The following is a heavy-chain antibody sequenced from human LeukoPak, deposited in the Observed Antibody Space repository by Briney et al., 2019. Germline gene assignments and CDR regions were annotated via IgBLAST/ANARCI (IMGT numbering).Heavy chain of an antibody. V-gene: IGHV3-23*01. Sequence: GGSLRLSCAASGFTFNSYAMSWVRQAPEKGLEWVATISGSGGGTYYADSAKGRFTISRDDSKNTLYLQMNSLRAEDTAVYYCAKDLGRYRNNYFDYWGQGTLVTVSS. CDR3: AKDLGRYRNNYFDY. CDR1: GFTFNSYA. CDR2: ISGSGGGT. J-gene: IGHJ4*02. D-gene: IGHD1-26*01.